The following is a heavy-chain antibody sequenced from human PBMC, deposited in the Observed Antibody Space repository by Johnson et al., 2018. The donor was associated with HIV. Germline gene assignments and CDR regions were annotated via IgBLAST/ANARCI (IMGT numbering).Heavy chain of an antibody. J-gene: IGHJ3*02. V-gene: IGHV3-30*04. CDR3: ASIDAFDI. Sequence: QVQLVESGGGVDQPGRSLRLSCAASGFTFNSYAMHWVCQAPGKGLEWVAVISYDASNKYYADSVKGRFTISRDNSKNTLYLQMNSLRSEDTAVYYCASIDAFDIWGQGTMVTVSS. CDR1: GFTFNSYA. CDR2: ISYDASNK.